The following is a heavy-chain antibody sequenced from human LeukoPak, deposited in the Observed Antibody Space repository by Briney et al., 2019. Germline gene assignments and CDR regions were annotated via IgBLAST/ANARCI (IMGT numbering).Heavy chain of an antibody. V-gene: IGHV1-3*01. D-gene: IGHD2-2*01. CDR3: ARGSCSSTSCYLGSTY. J-gene: IGHJ4*02. CDR1: GYTFTSYA. CDR2: INAGNGNT. Sequence: ASVKVSCKASGYTFTSYAMHWVRQAPGQRLEWMGWINAGNGNTKYSQKFQGRVTITRDTSASTAYMELSSLRSEDTAVYYCARGSCSSTSCYLGSTYWGQGTLVTVSS.